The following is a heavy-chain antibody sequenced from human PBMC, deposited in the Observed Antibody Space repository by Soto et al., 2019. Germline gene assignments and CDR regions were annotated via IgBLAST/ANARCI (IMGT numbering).Heavy chain of an antibody. V-gene: IGHV3-73*01. J-gene: IGHJ4*02. CDR1: GFIFSDSP. CDR3: TRLVEWDQGNEY. CDR2: IRSKGDNYAT. D-gene: IGHD3-3*01. Sequence: EVQLVESGGGLVQPGGSLKLSCAASGFIFSDSPIHWVRQASGKGLEWVGRIRSKGDNYATAYAASVRGRFTISRDDSKNTAYLQMNSLTTDDTAVYYCTRLVEWDQGNEYWGQGTLVTVSS.